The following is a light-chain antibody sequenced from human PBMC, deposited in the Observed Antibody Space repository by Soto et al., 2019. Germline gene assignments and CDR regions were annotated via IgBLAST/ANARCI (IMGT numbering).Light chain of an antibody. V-gene: IGKV1-39*01. CDR1: QSISNF. J-gene: IGKJ2*01. CDR2: AAS. CDR3: QQSYTTPYT. Sequence: DLQMTQSPSSLSASVGDRVTITCRASQSISNFLNWYQQKPGKAPELLIYAASSLHSGVPSRFSDSGSGTNFTLTISSLQPEDFATYSCQQSYTTPYTFGQGTKLEIK.